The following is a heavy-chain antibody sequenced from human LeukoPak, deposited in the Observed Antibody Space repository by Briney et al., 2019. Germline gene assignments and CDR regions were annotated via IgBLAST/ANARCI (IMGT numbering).Heavy chain of an antibody. CDR1: GGSISSYY. J-gene: IGHJ4*02. CDR3: ASSLISRLDY. D-gene: IGHD3-16*02. CDR2: IYYSGST. V-gene: IGHV4-59*01. Sequence: TSETLSLTCTVSGGSISSYYWSWIRQPPGKGLEWIGYIYYSGSTNYNPSLKSRVTISVDTSKNQFSLKLSSVTAADTAVYYCASSLISRLDYWGQGTLVTVSS.